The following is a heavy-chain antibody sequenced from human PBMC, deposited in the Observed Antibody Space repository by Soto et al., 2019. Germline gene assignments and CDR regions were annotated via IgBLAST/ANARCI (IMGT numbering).Heavy chain of an antibody. CDR3: ARARKGSGSDYYYHYGMDV. Sequence: SETLSLTCSVYGGSFSDYYWSWIRQPPGKGLEWIGEINHSGSTNYNPSLKSRVTISVHTSKNQFSLKLSSVTAADTAVYYCARARKGSGSDYYYHYGMDVWGKGTTLTVSS. J-gene: IGHJ6*04. V-gene: IGHV4-34*01. D-gene: IGHD3-3*01. CDR2: INHSGST. CDR1: GGSFSDYY.